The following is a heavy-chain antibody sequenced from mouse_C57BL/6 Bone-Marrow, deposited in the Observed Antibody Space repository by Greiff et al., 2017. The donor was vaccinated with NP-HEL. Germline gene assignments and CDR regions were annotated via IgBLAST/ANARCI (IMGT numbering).Heavy chain of an antibody. Sequence: QVQLQQSGAELVRPGTSVKLSCKASGYTFTSYWMHWVKQRPGQGLEWIGVIDPSDSYTNYNQKFKGKATLTVDTSSSTAYMQLSSLTSEDSAVYYCAGDGYHWYFDVWGTGTTVTVSS. J-gene: IGHJ1*03. D-gene: IGHD2-3*01. CDR2: IDPSDSYT. CDR3: AGDGYHWYFDV. CDR1: GYTFTSYW. V-gene: IGHV1-59*01.